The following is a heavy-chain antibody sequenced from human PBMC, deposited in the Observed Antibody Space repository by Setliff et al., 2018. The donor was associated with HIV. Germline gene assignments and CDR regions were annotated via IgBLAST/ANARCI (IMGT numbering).Heavy chain of an antibody. CDR1: GGSISSSHDF. CDR2: ISYGGST. J-gene: IGHJ4*02. D-gene: IGHD3-22*01. Sequence: KPSETLSLTCTVSGGSISSSHDFWNWIRQPPGKGLEWIGAISYGGSTYYNPSLTSRVTISVDTSKNQFSLKVTSVTAADTAVYYCARVPGRDYYDTSGDFDYWGLGTLVTVSS. V-gene: IGHV4-39*07. CDR3: ARVPGRDYYDTSGDFDY.